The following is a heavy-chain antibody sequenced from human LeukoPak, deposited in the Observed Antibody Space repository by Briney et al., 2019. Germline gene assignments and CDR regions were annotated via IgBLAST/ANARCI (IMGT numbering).Heavy chain of an antibody. CDR1: GYTFTSYY. CDR3: ARDAGHYDALDI. Sequence: ASVKVSCKASGYTFTSYYMHWVRQAPGQGLEWMGIINPSGGSTSYAQKFQGRVTMARDTSTSTVYMELSSLRSEDTAVYYCARDAGHYDALDIWGQGTMVTVSS. CDR2: INPSGGST. J-gene: IGHJ3*02. V-gene: IGHV1-46*01.